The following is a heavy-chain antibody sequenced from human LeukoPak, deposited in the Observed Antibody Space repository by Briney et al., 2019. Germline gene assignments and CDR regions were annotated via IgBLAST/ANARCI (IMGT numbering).Heavy chain of an antibody. Sequence: GGSLRLSCAASGFTFSTSWMSWVRQVPGKGLEWVANIKKDGSETYYVDSVKGRFTISRDNAKNSLYLQMNSLRAEDTAMYYCARGRYSGTTYYFDYWGQGTLVIVSS. CDR1: GFTFSTSW. CDR2: IKKDGSET. D-gene: IGHD5-12*01. CDR3: ARGRYSGTTYYFDY. V-gene: IGHV3-7*03. J-gene: IGHJ4*02.